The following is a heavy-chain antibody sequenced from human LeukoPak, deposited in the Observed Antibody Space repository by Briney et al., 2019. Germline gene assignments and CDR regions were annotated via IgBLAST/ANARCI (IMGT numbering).Heavy chain of an antibody. CDR3: ASQPAVIDLDC. CDR1: GFTFSSYW. Sequence: GGSLRLSCAASGFTFSSYWMTWVRQAPGKGLEWVANINPDGGKKTYVDSVKGRFTISRDNAKNSLYLQMSSLRVEDTAVYYCASQPAVIDLDCWGQGTLVTVSS. CDR2: INPDGGKK. V-gene: IGHV3-7*01. D-gene: IGHD2/OR15-2a*01. J-gene: IGHJ4*02.